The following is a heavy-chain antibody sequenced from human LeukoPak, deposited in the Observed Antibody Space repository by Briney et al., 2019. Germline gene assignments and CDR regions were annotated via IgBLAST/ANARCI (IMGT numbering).Heavy chain of an antibody. D-gene: IGHD2-15*01. Sequence: TGGSLRLSCAASGFTFSTYWMSWVRQAPGKGLEWVVNIRQDGSEKYYVDSVKGRLTISRGNAKNSLYLQMNSLRVEDTAVYYCARRGLPDVWGKGTTVTVSS. V-gene: IGHV3-7*01. CDR3: ARRGLPDV. J-gene: IGHJ6*03. CDR2: IRQDGSEK. CDR1: GFTFSTYW.